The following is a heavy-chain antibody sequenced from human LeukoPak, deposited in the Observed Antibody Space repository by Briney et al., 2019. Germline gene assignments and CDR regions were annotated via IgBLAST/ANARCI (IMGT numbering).Heavy chain of an antibody. Sequence: PSETLSLTCTVSGGSISSSSYYRGWIRQPPGKGLEWIGSIYYSGSTYYNPSLKSRVTISVDTSKNQFSLKLSSVTAADTAVYYCARRDGYNWYYLDYWGQGTLVTVSS. CDR1: GGSISSSSYY. CDR3: ARRDGYNWYYLDY. D-gene: IGHD5-24*01. V-gene: IGHV4-39*01. J-gene: IGHJ4*02. CDR2: IYYSGST.